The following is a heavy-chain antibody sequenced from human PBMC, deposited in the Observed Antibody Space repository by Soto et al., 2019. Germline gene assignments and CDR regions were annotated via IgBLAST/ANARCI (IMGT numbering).Heavy chain of an antibody. D-gene: IGHD2-21*01. CDR3: ARARDGYYYGMDV. J-gene: IGHJ6*02. CDR2: ISYDGSNK. CDR1: GFTFNSYG. Sequence: HPGGSLRLSCAASGFTFNSYGMHWVRQAPGKGLEWVAVISYDGSNKYYADSVKGRFTISRDNSKNTLYLQMNSLRAEDTAVYYCARARDGYYYGMDVWGQGTTVTVSS. V-gene: IGHV3-30*03.